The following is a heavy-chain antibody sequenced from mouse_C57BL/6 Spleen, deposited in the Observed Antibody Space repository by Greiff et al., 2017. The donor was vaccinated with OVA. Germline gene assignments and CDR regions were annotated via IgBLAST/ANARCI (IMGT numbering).Heavy chain of an antibody. CDR2: IYPGSGST. CDR1: GYTFTSYW. CDR3: AMGDYDDVYYFDY. V-gene: IGHV1-55*01. D-gene: IGHD2-4*01. Sequence: LQQPGAELVKPGASVKMSCKASGYTFTSYWITWVKQRPGQGLEWIGDIYPGSGSTNYNEKFKSKATLTVDTSSSTAYMQLSSLTSEDSAVYYCAMGDYDDVYYFDYWGQGTTLTVSS. J-gene: IGHJ2*01.